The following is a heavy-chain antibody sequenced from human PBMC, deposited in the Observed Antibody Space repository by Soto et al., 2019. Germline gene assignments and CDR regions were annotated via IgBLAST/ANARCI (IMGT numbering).Heavy chain of an antibody. CDR2: ISGSGGST. CDR1: GFTFSSYA. CDR3: ANAPYGAAAGMGSSYYFDY. V-gene: IGHV3-23*01. Sequence: PGGSLRLSCAASGFTFSSYAMSWVRQAPGKGLEWVSAISGSGGSTYYADSVKGRFTISRDNSKNTLYLQMNSLRAEDTAVYYCANAPYGAAAGMGSSYYFDYWGQGTLVTVSS. D-gene: IGHD6-13*01. J-gene: IGHJ4*02.